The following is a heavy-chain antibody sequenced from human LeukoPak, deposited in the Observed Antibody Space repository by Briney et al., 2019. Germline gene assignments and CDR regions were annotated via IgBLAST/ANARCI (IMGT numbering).Heavy chain of an antibody. Sequence: PSETLSLTCAVYGGSFSGYYWSWIRQPPGKGLEWIGEINHSGSTNYNPSLKSRVTIAVGTSKAQFSLKLSSVTAAGTAVYYCSRGDHNWNYYYYYGIDVWGQGTTVTVSS. CDR1: GGSFSGYY. CDR2: INHSGST. V-gene: IGHV4-34*01. J-gene: IGHJ6*02. CDR3: SRGDHNWNYYYYYGIDV. D-gene: IGHD1-20*01.